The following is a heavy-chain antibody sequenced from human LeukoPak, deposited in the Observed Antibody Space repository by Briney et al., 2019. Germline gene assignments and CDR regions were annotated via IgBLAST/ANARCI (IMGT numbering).Heavy chain of an antibody. CDR3: ARDAGIAVADHYFDY. J-gene: IGHJ4*02. CDR1: GGSISSYY. V-gene: IGHV4-4*07. D-gene: IGHD6-19*01. CDR2: VYTSGST. Sequence: SETLSLTCTVSGGSISSYYWSWIRQPAGKGLEWIGRVYTSGSTNYNPSLKSRVTMSVDTSKNRFSLKLSSVTAADTAVYYCARDAGIAVADHYFDYWGQGTLVTVSS.